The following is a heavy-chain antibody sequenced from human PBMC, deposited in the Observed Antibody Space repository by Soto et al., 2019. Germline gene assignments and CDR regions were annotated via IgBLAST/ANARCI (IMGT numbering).Heavy chain of an antibody. J-gene: IGHJ6*02. D-gene: IGHD6-13*01. Sequence: GGSLSLYFPSPRFSLSSYAMNWVRQAPGTGLEWVSLISGSGGSKYYADSVKGRFTISRDNSKNTLYLQMNSLRAEDTAIYYCAKVGPETAGPFKNHGLDVWGQGTTVTVSS. V-gene: IGHV3-23*01. CDR3: AKVGPETAGPFKNHGLDV. CDR1: RFSLSSYA. CDR2: ISGSGGSK.